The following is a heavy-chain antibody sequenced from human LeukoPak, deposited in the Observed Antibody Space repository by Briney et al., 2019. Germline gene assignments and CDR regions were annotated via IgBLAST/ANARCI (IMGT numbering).Heavy chain of an antibody. D-gene: IGHD3-3*01. CDR1: GYSISSGYY. J-gene: IGHJ3*02. Sequence: SETLSLTCSVSGYSISSGYYWGWIRQPPGKGLGGIGSIYHSGSTYYNPSLKRRVTISVDTAQNQFSLKLCSVTAADTAVYYCARAAHTIFGVVISMGGAFDIWGQGTMVTVSS. CDR2: IYHSGST. V-gene: IGHV4-38-2*02. CDR3: ARAAHTIFGVVISMGGAFDI.